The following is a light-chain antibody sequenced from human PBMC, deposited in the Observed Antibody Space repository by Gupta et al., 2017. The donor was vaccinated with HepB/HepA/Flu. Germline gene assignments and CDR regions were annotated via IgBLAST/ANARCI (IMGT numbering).Light chain of an antibody. J-gene: IGKJ1*01. Sequence: VLTQSPDILSLSPGERATLSCRASQSVGSYLAWYQQKPGQALRLLIYDASNRATGIPARFSASGSVTDFTLTSRRLEHEDFEVYYSQQRSNWAFGQGTKVEIK. CDR2: DAS. CDR3: QQRSNWA. V-gene: IGKV3-11*01. CDR1: QSVGSY.